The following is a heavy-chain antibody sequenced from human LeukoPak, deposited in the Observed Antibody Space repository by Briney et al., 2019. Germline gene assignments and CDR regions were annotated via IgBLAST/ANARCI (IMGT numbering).Heavy chain of an antibody. V-gene: IGHV1-2*06. D-gene: IGHD3-22*01. CDR2: INPNNDDT. J-gene: IGHJ4*02. CDR1: GYTFTAYN. Sequence: ASVKVSCKASGYTFTAYNMHWVRQAPGQGLEWMGRINPNNDDTMYAQKFQGRITMTRDTSTSTAYMELSSLTSDDTAMYYCARGSGFYWGQGTLVIVSS. CDR3: ARGSGFY.